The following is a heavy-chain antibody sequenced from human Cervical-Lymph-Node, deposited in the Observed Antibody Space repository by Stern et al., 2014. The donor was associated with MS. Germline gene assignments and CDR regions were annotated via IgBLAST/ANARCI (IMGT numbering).Heavy chain of an antibody. D-gene: IGHD2-15*01. CDR2: ISAYIANT. Sequence: VQLVESGAEMKKPWASVKLSCKASGYTFTSDGICWVRQAPGQGVEWMGWISAYIANTNYPQKLQGRVTMTTDTSTSTAYRELRSLRSDDTAVYYCARGLLGSENAFDVWGQGTMVTVSS. V-gene: IGHV1-18*01. J-gene: IGHJ3*01. CDR1: GYTFTSDG. CDR3: ARGLLGSENAFDV.